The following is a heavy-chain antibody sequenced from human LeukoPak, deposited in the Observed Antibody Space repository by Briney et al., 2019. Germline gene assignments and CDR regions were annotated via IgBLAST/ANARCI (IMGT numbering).Heavy chain of an antibody. CDR2: IYHSGST. J-gene: IGHJ4*02. Sequence: PSETLSLTCTVSGYSISSGYYWGWIRQPPGKGLEWIGSIYHSGSTYYNPSLKSRVTISVDTSKNQFSLKLSSVTAADTAVYYCARDSYSVAGTVDDYWGQGTLVTVSS. CDR1: GYSISSGYY. D-gene: IGHD6-19*01. CDR3: ARDSYSVAGTVDDY. V-gene: IGHV4-38-2*02.